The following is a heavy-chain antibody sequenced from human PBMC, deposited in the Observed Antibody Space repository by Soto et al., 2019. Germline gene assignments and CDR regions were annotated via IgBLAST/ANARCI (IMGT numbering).Heavy chain of an antibody. Sequence: ASVKVSCKASGYTFTSYGISWVRQAPGQGLEWMGWISAYNGNTNYAQKLQGRVTMTTDTSTSTAYMELRSLRSDDTAVYYCARDRTPYSGYAPVDYWGQGTLVTVSS. CDR3: ARDRTPYSGYAPVDY. J-gene: IGHJ4*02. CDR1: GYTFTSYG. D-gene: IGHD5-12*01. CDR2: ISAYNGNT. V-gene: IGHV1-18*04.